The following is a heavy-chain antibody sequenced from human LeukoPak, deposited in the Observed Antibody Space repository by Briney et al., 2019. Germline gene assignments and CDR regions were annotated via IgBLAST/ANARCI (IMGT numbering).Heavy chain of an antibody. CDR1: GFTFSSYN. D-gene: IGHD5-24*01. CDR2: ISSSSSYI. Sequence: KPGGSLRLSCAASGFTFSSYNMNWVRQAPGKGLEWVSSISSSSSYIYYADSVRGRFTISRDNAKNSLYPQMNSLRAEDTAVYYCARGRDGSQSPIDDWGQGTLVTVSS. CDR3: ARGRDGSQSPIDD. J-gene: IGHJ4*02. V-gene: IGHV3-21*01.